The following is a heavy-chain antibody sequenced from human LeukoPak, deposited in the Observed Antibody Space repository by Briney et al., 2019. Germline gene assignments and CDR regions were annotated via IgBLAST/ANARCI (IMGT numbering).Heavy chain of an antibody. D-gene: IGHD3-3*01. CDR3: AREGPESFWSGYYGFPYYYYGMDV. V-gene: IGHV4-4*07. J-gene: IGHJ6*02. CDR2: IYTSGST. Sequence: SETLSLTFTVSGGSISSYYWSWIRQPAGKGLEGIGRIYTSGSTNYNASLKSRVTMLVDKSKNEFSLKLSSVTAADTAVYYCAREGPESFWSGYYGFPYYYYGMDVWGQGTTVTVSS. CDR1: GGSISSYY.